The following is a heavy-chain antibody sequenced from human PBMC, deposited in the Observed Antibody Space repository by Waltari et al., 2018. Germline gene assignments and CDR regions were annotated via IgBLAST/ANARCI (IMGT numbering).Heavy chain of an antibody. CDR3: VKDRGLYSSSSGLDY. CDR2: ISGKSGST. CDR1: GFSFDDYA. V-gene: IGHV3-9*01. D-gene: IGHD6-6*01. Sequence: EVQLVESGGGLVQPGRSLRLSCAASGFSFDDYAMHWVRQAPGKGLEWVSGISGKSGSTAYADSVEGRFTISRDNAKNSLYLQMHSLRPEDTALYYCVKDRGLYSSSSGLDYWGQGTLVTVSS. J-gene: IGHJ4*02.